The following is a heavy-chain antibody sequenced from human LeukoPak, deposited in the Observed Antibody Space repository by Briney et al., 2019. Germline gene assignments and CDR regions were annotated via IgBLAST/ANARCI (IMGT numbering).Heavy chain of an antibody. V-gene: IGHV3-23*01. D-gene: IGHD3-9*01. CDR3: AKDGAHYDILTGYSDWFDP. J-gene: IGHJ5*02. CDR2: ISGSGGST. CDR1: GFPFSSYA. Sequence: LSGGSLRLSCAASGFPFSSYAMSWVRQAPGKGLEWVSAISGSGGSTYYVDSVKGRFTISRDNSKNTLYLQMNSLRAGDTAVYYCAKDGAHYDILTGYSDWFDPWGQGTLVTVSS.